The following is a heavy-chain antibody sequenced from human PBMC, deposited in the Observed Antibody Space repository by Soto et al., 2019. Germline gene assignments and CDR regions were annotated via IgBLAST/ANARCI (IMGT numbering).Heavy chain of an antibody. Sequence: SVKVSCKASGGTFSSYAISWLRQAPGQGLEWMGGIIPIFGTANYAQKFQGRVTITADESTSTAYMELSSLRSEDTAVYYCARENIVVVPAAQGGVYYYYYGMDVWGQGTTVTVSS. D-gene: IGHD2-2*01. CDR1: GGTFSSYA. V-gene: IGHV1-69*13. CDR3: ARENIVVVPAAQGGVYYYYYGMDV. J-gene: IGHJ6*02. CDR2: IIPIFGTA.